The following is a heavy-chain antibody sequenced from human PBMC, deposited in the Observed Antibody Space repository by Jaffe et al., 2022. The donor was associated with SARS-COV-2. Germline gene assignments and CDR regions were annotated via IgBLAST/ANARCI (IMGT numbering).Heavy chain of an antibody. CDR1: GYTLTELS. D-gene: IGHD2-2*01. V-gene: IGHV1-24*01. J-gene: IGHJ6*02. CDR2: FDPEDGET. Sequence: QVQLVQSGAEVKKPGASVKVSCKVSGYTLTELSMHWVRQAPGKGLEWMGGFDPEDGETIYAQKFQGRVTMTEDTSTDTAYMELSSLRSEDTAVYYCATQAHQLRPNYYYYGMDVWGQGTTVTVSS. CDR3: ATQAHQLRPNYYYYGMDV.